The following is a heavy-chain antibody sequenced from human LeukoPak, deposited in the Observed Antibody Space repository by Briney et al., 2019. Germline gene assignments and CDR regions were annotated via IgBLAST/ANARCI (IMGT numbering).Heavy chain of an antibody. J-gene: IGHJ3*02. CDR3: ARMDSNHGSSAFDI. CDR2: IKHSGST. D-gene: IGHD4-11*01. CDR1: GGSFSGYY. Sequence: SETLSLTCALYGGSFSGYYWSWIRQPPGKGLEWIGEIKHSGSTNYNPSPKSRVTISVDTSKNQVSLKLSSVTAADTAVYYCARMDSNHGSSAFDIWGQGTMVTVSS. V-gene: IGHV4-34*01.